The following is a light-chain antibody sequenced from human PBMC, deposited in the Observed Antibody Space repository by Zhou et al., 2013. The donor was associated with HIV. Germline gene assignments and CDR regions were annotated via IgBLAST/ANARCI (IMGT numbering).Light chain of an antibody. Sequence: IQLTQSPSSLSASVGERVTITCRASQDISSYLAWYQQKPGRAPKLLIYTASTLQSGVPSRFSGSGSGTDFTLTISSLQPEDFATYYCQQLNTLPPFGFGPGTKVDIK. CDR1: QDISSY. V-gene: IGKV1-9*01. CDR3: QQLNTLPPFG. CDR2: TAS. J-gene: IGKJ3*01.